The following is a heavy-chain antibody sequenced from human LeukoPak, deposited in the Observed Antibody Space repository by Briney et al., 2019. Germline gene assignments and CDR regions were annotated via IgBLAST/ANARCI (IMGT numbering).Heavy chain of an antibody. Sequence: PSETLSLTCASYAGSFSGYYWSWIRQPPGKGLEWIGEINHSGSTNYNPSLKSRVTISVDTSKNQFSLKLSSVTAADTAVYYCARGSTPPARTTVRGRDAFDIWGQGTMVTVSS. V-gene: IGHV4-34*01. D-gene: IGHD4-17*01. CDR2: INHSGST. CDR1: AGSFSGYY. CDR3: ARGSTPPARTTVRGRDAFDI. J-gene: IGHJ3*02.